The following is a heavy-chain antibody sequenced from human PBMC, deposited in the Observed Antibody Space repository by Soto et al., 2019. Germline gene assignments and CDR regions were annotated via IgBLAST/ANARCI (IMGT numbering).Heavy chain of an antibody. J-gene: IGHJ4*02. CDR2: IYYSGGT. Sequence: SETLSLTCNVSGGSIGSGGYYWSWIRQHPGKGLEWIGYIYYSGGTFYNPSLESRLAMSVDTSRNQFSLKLRSVTAADTAIYYCARDSGTGDLDYWAQGTLVTVSS. CDR1: GGSIGSGGYY. V-gene: IGHV4-31*03. D-gene: IGHD3-10*01. CDR3: ARDSGTGDLDY.